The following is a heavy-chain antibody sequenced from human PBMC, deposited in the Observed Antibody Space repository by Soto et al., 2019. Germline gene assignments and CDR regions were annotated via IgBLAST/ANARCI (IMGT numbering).Heavy chain of an antibody. CDR1: GFTFSSYS. V-gene: IGHV3-48*02. J-gene: IGHJ5*02. Sequence: EVQLVESGGGLVQPGGSLRLSCAASGFTFSSYSMNWVRQAPGKGLEWVSYISSSSSTIYYADSVKGRFTISRDNAKNSLSLQMSSLRDEDTAVYYCAREGGSLHWFDPWGQGTLVTVSS. CDR2: ISSSSSTI. CDR3: AREGGSLHWFDP. D-gene: IGHD1-26*01.